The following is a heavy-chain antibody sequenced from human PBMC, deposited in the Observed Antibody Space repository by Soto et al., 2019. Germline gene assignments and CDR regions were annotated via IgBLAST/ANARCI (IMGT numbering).Heavy chain of an antibody. J-gene: IGHJ3*02. V-gene: IGHV3-48*03. CDR1: GFTFSSYE. D-gene: IGHD6-19*01. CDR3: ARVTAVAGTDAFDI. Sequence: GGSLSLSCAASGFTFSSYEMNWVRQAPGKGLEWVSYISSSGSTIYYADSVKGRFTISRDNAKNSLYLQMNSLRAEDTAVYYCARVTAVAGTDAFDIWGQGTMVTVSS. CDR2: ISSSGSTI.